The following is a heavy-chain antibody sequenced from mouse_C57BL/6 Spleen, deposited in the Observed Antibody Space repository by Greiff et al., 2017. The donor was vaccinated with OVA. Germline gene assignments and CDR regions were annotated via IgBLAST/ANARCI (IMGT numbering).Heavy chain of an antibody. CDR1: GYTFTSYG. Sequence: QVHVKHSGAELARPGASVKLSCKASGYTFTSYGISWVKQRTGQGLEWIGEIYPRSGNTYYNEKFKGKATLTADKSSSTAYMELRSLTSEDSAVYFCARYYYGSSYDWYFDVWGTGTTVTVSS. CDR3: ARYYYGSSYDWYFDV. J-gene: IGHJ1*03. CDR2: IYPRSGNT. V-gene: IGHV1-81*01. D-gene: IGHD1-1*01.